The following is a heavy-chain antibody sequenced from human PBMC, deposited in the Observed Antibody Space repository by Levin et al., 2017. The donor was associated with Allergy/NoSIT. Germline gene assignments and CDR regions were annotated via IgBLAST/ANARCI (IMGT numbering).Heavy chain of an antibody. V-gene: IGHV1-69*04. CDR2: IIPLPGIT. J-gene: IGHJ4*02. CDR1: GGTFRSSHG. Sequence: SVKVSCKASGGTFRSSHGFSWVRQAPGQGLEWLGRIIPLPGITAYAQNFQDRVTITADKSTGIVYMDLTSLRFEDTAVYYCVSHRDFEWLSLDSWGQGTPVTVSS. CDR3: VSHRDFEWLSLDS. D-gene: IGHD3-9*01.